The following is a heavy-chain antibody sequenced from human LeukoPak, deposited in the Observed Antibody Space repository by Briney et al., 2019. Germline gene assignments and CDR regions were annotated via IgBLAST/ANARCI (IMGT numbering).Heavy chain of an antibody. V-gene: IGHV3-23*01. D-gene: IGHD3-10*01. CDR1: GFTFSSYA. CDR2: ISGSSGST. Sequence: GGSLRFSCAASGFTFSSYAMSWVRQAPGEGLEWVSAISGSSGSTYYADSVKGRFTISRDNSKNTLYLQMNSLRAEDTAVYYCAKDGSKHLWLGELPSAYFDYWGQGTLVTVSS. J-gene: IGHJ4*02. CDR3: AKDGSKHLWLGELPSAYFDY.